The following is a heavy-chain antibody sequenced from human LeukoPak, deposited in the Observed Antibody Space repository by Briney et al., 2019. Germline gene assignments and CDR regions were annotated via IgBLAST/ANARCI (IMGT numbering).Heavy chain of an antibody. Sequence: ASVKVSCKDSGYTLTCYGFSWVRQAPGQGLEWMGWISAYNGKTNYAQKLQGRVTMTTDRSTSTAYMELRSLRSDDTAVYYCARDLGLYCSGGSCYSGGEGDYYYYGMDVWGQGTTVTVSS. D-gene: IGHD2-15*01. CDR3: ARDLGLYCSGGSCYSGGEGDYYYYGMDV. CDR2: ISAYNGKT. CDR1: GYTLTCYG. J-gene: IGHJ6*02. V-gene: IGHV1-18*01.